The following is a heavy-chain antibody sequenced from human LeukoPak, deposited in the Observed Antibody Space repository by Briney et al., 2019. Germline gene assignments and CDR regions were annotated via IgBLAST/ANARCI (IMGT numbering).Heavy chain of an antibody. CDR1: GYTFTNYG. D-gene: IGHD6-19*01. CDR3: ARDKTPGEQWLVPAVY. CDR2: MNPNSGNT. Sequence: ASVKVSCKASGYTFTNYGIKWVRQATGQGLEWMGWMNPNSGNTGYAQKLQGRVTMTTDTSTSTAYMELRSLRSDGTAVYYCARDKTPGEQWLVPAVYWGQGTLVTVSS. V-gene: IGHV1-8*01. J-gene: IGHJ4*02.